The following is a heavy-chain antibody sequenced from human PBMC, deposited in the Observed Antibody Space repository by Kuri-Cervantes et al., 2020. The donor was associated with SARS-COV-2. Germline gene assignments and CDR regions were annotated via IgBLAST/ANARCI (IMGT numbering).Heavy chain of an antibody. CDR1: GYTFTGYY. Sequence: ASVKVSCKASGYTFTGYYMHWVRQAPGQGLEWMGIINPSGGSTSYAQKFQGRVTMNRDPSTSTVYMELSSLRSEDTAVYYCARDPAGVYDYYYYMDVWGKGTTVTVSS. CDR2: INPSGGST. J-gene: IGHJ6*03. CDR3: ARDPAGVYDYYYYMDV. V-gene: IGHV1-46*01.